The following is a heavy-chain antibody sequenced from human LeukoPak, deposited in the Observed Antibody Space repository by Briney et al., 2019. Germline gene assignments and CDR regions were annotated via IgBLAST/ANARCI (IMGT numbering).Heavy chain of an antibody. V-gene: IGHV4-38-2*02. Sequence: SETLSLTCTVSGNSISSGYYWGWIRQPPGKGLEWIWSIYHSGRTYYNPSLKSRVTISVDTSKNQFSLKLSSVTAADTAVYYCASPADGFGSYFFDYWGQGTLVTVSS. D-gene: IGHD3-10*01. CDR3: ASPADGFGSYFFDY. CDR1: GNSISSGYY. CDR2: IYHSGRT. J-gene: IGHJ4*02.